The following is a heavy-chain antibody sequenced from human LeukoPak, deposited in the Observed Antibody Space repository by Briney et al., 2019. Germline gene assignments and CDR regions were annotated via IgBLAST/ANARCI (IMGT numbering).Heavy chain of an antibody. CDR2: ISGSGGGT. CDR3: APVDGYCSGGSCSY. D-gene: IGHD2-15*01. J-gene: IGHJ4*02. V-gene: IGHV3-23*01. Sequence: GGSLRLSCAASGFTFSSYAMSWVRQAPGKGLEWVSAISGSGGGTYYADSVKGRFTISRDNSKNTLYLQMNSLRAEDTAVYYCAPVDGYCSGGSCSYWGQGTLVTVSS. CDR1: GFTFSSYA.